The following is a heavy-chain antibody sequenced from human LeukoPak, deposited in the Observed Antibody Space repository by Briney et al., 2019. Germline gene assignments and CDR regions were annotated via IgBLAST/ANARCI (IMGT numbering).Heavy chain of an antibody. D-gene: IGHD2-21*02. CDR2: INPNSGGT. Sequence: GASVKVSCKASGYTFTGYYRHWVRQAPGQGLEWMGWINPNSGGTNYAQKFQGRVTMTRDTSISTAYMELSRLRSDDTAVYYCARDLTDRANWFDPWGQGTLVTVSS. CDR1: GYTFTGYY. V-gene: IGHV1-2*02. CDR3: ARDLTDRANWFDP. J-gene: IGHJ5*02.